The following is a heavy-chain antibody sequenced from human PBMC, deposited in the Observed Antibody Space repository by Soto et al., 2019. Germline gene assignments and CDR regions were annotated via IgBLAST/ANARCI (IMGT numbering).Heavy chain of an antibody. Sequence: EVQLVESGGGWVQPGRSLRLYCAASGFTFDDYAMHWVRQAPGKGLEWVSGISWNSGSIGYAESVKGRFTIARDNAKKSLSLQMNSLRVEDMAVYYCAKSYSGYDLDAFDIWGQGTMVTVSS. CDR3: AKSYSGYDLDAFDI. D-gene: IGHD5-12*01. J-gene: IGHJ3*02. CDR2: ISWNSGSI. CDR1: GFTFDDYA. V-gene: IGHV3-9*03.